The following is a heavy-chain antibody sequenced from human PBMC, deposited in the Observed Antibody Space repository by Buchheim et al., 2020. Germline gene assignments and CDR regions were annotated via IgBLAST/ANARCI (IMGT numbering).Heavy chain of an antibody. V-gene: IGHV4-39*01. Sequence: QLQLQESGPGLVKPSETLSLTCSVSGDSITSSSHYWGWIRQPPGKGLEWIGSILYNGNTYYNPSLKSRVTVFVDTSKNQFSLKLSSVTAADTAVYYCATQRRDGYNFWDYWGQGTL. CDR3: ATQRRDGYNFWDY. CDR1: GDSITSSSHY. D-gene: IGHD5-24*01. J-gene: IGHJ4*02. CDR2: ILYNGNT.